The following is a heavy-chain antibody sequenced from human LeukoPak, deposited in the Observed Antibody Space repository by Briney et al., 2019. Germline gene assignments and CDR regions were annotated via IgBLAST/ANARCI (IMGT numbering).Heavy chain of an antibody. D-gene: IGHD6-19*01. V-gene: IGHV3-23*01. Sequence: GGSLRLSCAASGFSFSSYAMNWLRQPPGKGLEWVSTINANSGTTSYAASVRGRFTISGDNSKNTLYLQLNTLRADDTATYYCAKPISGGLAVTADWFHPWGQGTLVVVSS. J-gene: IGHJ5*01. CDR1: GFSFSSYA. CDR3: AKPISGGLAVTADWFHP. CDR2: INANSGTT.